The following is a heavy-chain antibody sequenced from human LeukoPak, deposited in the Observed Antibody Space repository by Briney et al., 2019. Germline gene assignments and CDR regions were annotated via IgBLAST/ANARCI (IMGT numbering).Heavy chain of an antibody. D-gene: IGHD1-26*01. Sequence: PSETLSLTCRVDGESFSGYYWIWIRQPPGKGLEWISEINHRGSTNYNPSLKSRVTLSVDTSNRQFSLNVTSMTAADTAMYYCARGQFWRGSEIRVWGQGTLVTVSS. V-gene: IGHV4-34*01. CDR1: GESFSGYY. J-gene: IGHJ4*02. CDR2: INHRGST. CDR3: ARGQFWRGSEIRV.